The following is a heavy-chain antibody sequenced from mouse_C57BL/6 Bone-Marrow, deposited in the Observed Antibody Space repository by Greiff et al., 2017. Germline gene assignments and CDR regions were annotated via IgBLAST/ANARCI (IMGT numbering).Heavy chain of an antibody. V-gene: IGHV5-17*01. CDR1: GFTFSDYG. CDR2: ISSGSSTI. Sequence: DVMLVESGGGLVKPGGSLKLSCAASGFTFSDYGMHWVRQAPEKGLEWVAYISSGSSTIYYADTVKGRFTISRDNAKNNLFLQMTGLRSEDTAMYYCARRDCYGLHWYLDFWGTGTTVTVSS. D-gene: IGHD1-1*01. J-gene: IGHJ1*03. CDR3: ARRDCYGLHWYLDF.